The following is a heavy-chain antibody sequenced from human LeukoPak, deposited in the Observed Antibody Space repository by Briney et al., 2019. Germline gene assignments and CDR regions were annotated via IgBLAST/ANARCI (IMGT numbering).Heavy chain of an antibody. J-gene: IGHJ4*02. CDR3: ARRTPPRGYSYGYVDY. V-gene: IGHV3-66*04. Sequence: GGSLRLSCAASGFTVSSNYMSWVRQAPGKGLEWVSVIYSGGSTYYADSVKGRFTISRDNSKNTLYLQMNSLRAEDTAVYYCARRTPPRGYSYGYVDYWGQGTLVTVSS. CDR2: IYSGGST. CDR1: GFTVSSNY. D-gene: IGHD5-18*01.